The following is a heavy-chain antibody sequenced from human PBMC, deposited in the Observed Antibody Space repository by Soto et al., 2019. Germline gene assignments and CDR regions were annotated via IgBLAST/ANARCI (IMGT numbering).Heavy chain of an antibody. Sequence: QVHLVQSGAEVKKPGSSVKVSCKASGGTFSSYAISWVRQAPGQGLEWMGGFIPIFGTTNYAQKSQGRVTITADESTSTAYMELSSLRSEDTAVYYCTRDRGRRYNDGRGYYYSAYWGQGTLVTVSS. CDR1: GGTFSSYA. J-gene: IGHJ4*02. CDR2: FIPIFGTT. V-gene: IGHV1-69*01. CDR3: TRDRGRRYNDGRGYYYSAY. D-gene: IGHD3-22*01.